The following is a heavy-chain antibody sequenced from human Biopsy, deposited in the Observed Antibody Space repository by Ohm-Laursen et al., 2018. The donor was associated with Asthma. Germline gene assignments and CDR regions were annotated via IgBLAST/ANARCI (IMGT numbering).Heavy chain of an antibody. D-gene: IGHD6-13*01. Sequence: SVKVSCKVSGYTFIGCHIHWMRQAPGQGLEWMGRISPNSGGTNYAQKFQGRVTMTRDTSISTAYMEVSRLRSDDTAVYYCAGGQKSAGDRWFDPWGQGTLVTVSS. CDR1: GYTFIGCH. CDR3: AGGQKSAGDRWFDP. V-gene: IGHV1-2*06. J-gene: IGHJ5*02. CDR2: ISPNSGGT.